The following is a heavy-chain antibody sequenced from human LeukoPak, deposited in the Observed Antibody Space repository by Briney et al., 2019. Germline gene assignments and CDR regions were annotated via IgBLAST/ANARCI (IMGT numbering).Heavy chain of an antibody. CDR1: GGSISSSSYY. D-gene: IGHD5-24*01. J-gene: IGHJ4*02. CDR2: IYYSGST. Sequence: SETLSLTCTVSGGSISSSSYYWGWIRQPPGKGLEWIGSIYYSGSTYYSPSLKSRVTISVDTSKNQFSLKLSSVTAADTAVYYCARPRRDGYNFPPYFDYWGQGTLVTVSS. CDR3: ARPRRDGYNFPPYFDY. V-gene: IGHV4-39*07.